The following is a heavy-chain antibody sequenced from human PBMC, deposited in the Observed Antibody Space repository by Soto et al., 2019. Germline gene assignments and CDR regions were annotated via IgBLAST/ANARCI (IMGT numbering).Heavy chain of an antibody. CDR2: ISAGGGNT. CDR1: GFSFNIYA. CDR3: AKAPNYDYYYYMDV. J-gene: IGHJ6*03. Sequence: EVHLLESGGGLVQPGGSLRLSCAASGFSFNIYAMKWVRQAPGKGLEGVSAISAGGGNTYYADSVKGLFTISRDNSKNTLYLQMNSLRADDTAVYYCAKAPNYDYYYYMDVWGKGTTVTVSS. V-gene: IGHV3-23*01.